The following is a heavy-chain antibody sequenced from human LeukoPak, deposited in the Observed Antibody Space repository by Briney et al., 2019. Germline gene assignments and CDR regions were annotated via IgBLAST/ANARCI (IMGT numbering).Heavy chain of an antibody. J-gene: IGHJ4*02. V-gene: IGHV3-23*01. CDR1: GFTFSSYA. CDR2: ISGSGGST. D-gene: IGHD5-12*01. Sequence: GGCLRLSCAASGFTFSSYAMSWVRQAPGKGLEWVSAISGSGGSTYYADSVKGRFTISRDNSKNTLYLQMNSLRAEDTAVYYCAKDIGSGYDFFDYWGQGTLVTVSS. CDR3: AKDIGSGYDFFDY.